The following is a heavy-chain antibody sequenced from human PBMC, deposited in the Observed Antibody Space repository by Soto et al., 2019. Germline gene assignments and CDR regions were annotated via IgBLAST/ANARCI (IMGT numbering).Heavy chain of an antibody. Sequence: PSETLSLTCTVSGGSISSYYWSWIRQPPGKGLEWIGYIYYSGSTNYNPSLKSRVTIPVDTSKNQFSLKLSSVTAADTAVYYCARDRITIFGVVQGRDAFDIWGQGTMVTVSS. J-gene: IGHJ3*02. CDR2: IYYSGST. CDR3: ARDRITIFGVVQGRDAFDI. V-gene: IGHV4-59*01. CDR1: GGSISSYY. D-gene: IGHD3-3*01.